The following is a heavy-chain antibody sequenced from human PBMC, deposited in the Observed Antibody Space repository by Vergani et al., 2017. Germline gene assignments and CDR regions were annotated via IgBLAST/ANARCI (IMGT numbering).Heavy chain of an antibody. J-gene: IGHJ4*02. CDR3: AREGYTALDY. V-gene: IGHV3-30*03. CDR1: GFTFSSYG. Sequence: VQLVESGGGLVQPGGSLRLSCAASGFTFSSYGMHWVRQAPGKGLEWVAVISYDGSNKYYADSVKGRFTISRDNAKNSLYLQMNSLRAEDTAVYYCAREGYTALDYWGQGTLVTVSS. CDR2: ISYDGSNK. D-gene: IGHD5-18*01.